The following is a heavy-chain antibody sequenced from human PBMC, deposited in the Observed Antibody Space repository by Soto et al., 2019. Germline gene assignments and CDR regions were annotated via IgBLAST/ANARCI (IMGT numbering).Heavy chain of an antibody. V-gene: IGHV1-69*01. J-gene: IGHJ6*02. Sequence: QVQLVQSGAEVKKPGSSVKVSCKASGGTFSSYAISWVRQAPGQGLEWMGGIIPISGTANYAQKFQGRVTITADEYKRTAYMELSSMRSEDTAVYYCARSQGSSTSLEIYYYYYYGMDVWGQGTTVTVSS. CDR1: GGTFSSYA. CDR2: IIPISGTA. D-gene: IGHD2-2*01. CDR3: ARSQGSSTSLEIYYYYYYGMDV.